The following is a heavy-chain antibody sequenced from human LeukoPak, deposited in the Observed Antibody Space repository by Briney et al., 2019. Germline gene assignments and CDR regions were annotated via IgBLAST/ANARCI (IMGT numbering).Heavy chain of an antibody. CDR1: GFTFSSYS. D-gene: IGHD3-3*01. CDR2: IKQDGSEK. CDR3: ARAGNTIFGVVYYYYYMDV. Sequence: PGGSLRLSCAASGFTFSSYSMNWVRQAPGKGLEWVANIKQDGSEKYYVDSVKGRFTISRDNAKNSLYLQMNSLRAEDTAVYYCARAGNTIFGVVYYYYYMDVWGKGTTVTVSS. J-gene: IGHJ6*03. V-gene: IGHV3-7*01.